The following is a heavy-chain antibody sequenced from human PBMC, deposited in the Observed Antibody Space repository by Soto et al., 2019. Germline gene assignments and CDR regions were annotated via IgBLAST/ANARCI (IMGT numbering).Heavy chain of an antibody. CDR1: GFTFSSYS. V-gene: IGHV3-21*01. D-gene: IGHD3-22*01. CDR3: ARGPSSSGYYPH. Sequence: RRLSCAASGFTFSSYSMNWVRQAPGKGLEWVSSISSSSSYIYYADSVKGRFTISRDNAKNSLYLQMNSLRAEDTAVYYCARGPSSSGYYPHWGQGTLVTVSS. CDR2: ISSSSSYI. J-gene: IGHJ4*02.